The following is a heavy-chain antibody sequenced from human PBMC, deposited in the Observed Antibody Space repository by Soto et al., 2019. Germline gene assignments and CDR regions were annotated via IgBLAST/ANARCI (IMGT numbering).Heavy chain of an antibody. D-gene: IGHD3-3*01. CDR1: GYTFTSYG. CDR3: ARSGGSYDFWSGYFSYYYYGMDV. J-gene: IGHJ6*02. V-gene: IGHV1-18*01. CDR2: ISAYNGNT. Sequence: GASVKVSCKASGYTFTSYGISWVRQAPGQGLEWMGWISAYNGNTNYAQKLQGRVTMTTDTSTSTAYMELRSLRSDDTAVYYCARSGGSYDFWSGYFSYYYYGMDVWGQKTTVTVSS.